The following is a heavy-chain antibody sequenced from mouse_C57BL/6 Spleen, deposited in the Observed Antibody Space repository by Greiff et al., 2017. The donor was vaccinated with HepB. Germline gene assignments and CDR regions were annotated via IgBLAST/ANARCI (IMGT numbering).Heavy chain of an antibody. D-gene: IGHD1-2*01. Sequence: DVHLVESGGDLVKPGGSLKLSCAASGFTFSSYGMSWVRQTPDKRLEWVATISSGGSYTYYPDSVKGRFTISRDNAKNTLYLQMSSLKSEDTAMYYCARHDYGSDYWGQGTTLTVSS. J-gene: IGHJ2*01. CDR1: GFTFSSYG. CDR3: ARHDYGSDY. CDR2: ISSGGSYT. V-gene: IGHV5-6*01.